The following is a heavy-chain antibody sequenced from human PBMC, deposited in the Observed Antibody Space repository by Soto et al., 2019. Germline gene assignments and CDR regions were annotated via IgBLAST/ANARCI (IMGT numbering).Heavy chain of an antibody. CDR3: AKNFRDCSSAFCLGTPWQFDP. D-gene: IGHD2-2*01. Sequence: GESLKISCAASGFTFNTYDMYWVRQAPGKGLEWVAVISFDGSNKYHVDSVKGRFTISRDNPKNTLYLDMNSLRAEDTAVYYCAKNFRDCSSAFCLGTPWQFDPWGQGTLVTVSS. V-gene: IGHV3-30*18. CDR1: GFTFNTYD. J-gene: IGHJ5*02. CDR2: ISFDGSNK.